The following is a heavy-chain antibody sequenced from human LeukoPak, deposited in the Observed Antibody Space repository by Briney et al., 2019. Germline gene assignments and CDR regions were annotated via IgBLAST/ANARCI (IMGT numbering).Heavy chain of an antibody. CDR1: GASIRSYY. J-gene: IGHJ5*02. CDR2: IFYSGHT. D-gene: IGHD3-10*01. V-gene: IGHV4-59*08. Sequence: SETLSLTCTVSGASIRSYYWNWIRQPPGKGLEWIGYIFYSGHTIYNPSLKSPVTISVDTYKNEFSLKLTSVTATDTAVYYCASFGERGWFDPWGQGTLVSVSS. CDR3: ASFGERGWFDP.